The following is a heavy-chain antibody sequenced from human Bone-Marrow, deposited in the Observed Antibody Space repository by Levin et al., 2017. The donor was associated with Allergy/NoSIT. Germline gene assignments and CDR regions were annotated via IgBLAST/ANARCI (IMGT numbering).Heavy chain of an antibody. J-gene: IGHJ6*02. CDR1: GASSINNYY. V-gene: IGHV4-59*01. CDR3: AKVATGYSSSRYLPEDFYYYGLDV. Sequence: SCTVSGASSINNYYWSWIRQTPGKGLEWIAYFYSTGSTRYNPTLESRVITSTDASKNQVSLKLRSVTAADTAVYSCAKVATGYSSSRYLPEDFYYYGLDVWGQGITVVVS. CDR2: FYSTGST. D-gene: IGHD6-13*01.